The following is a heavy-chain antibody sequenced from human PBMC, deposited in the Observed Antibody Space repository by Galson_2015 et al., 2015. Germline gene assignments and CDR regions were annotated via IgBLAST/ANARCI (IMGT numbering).Heavy chain of an antibody. CDR2: IYPGDSDT. CDR1: GYSFTSYW. J-gene: IGHJ1*01. V-gene: IGHV5-51*03. CDR3: ARRGGEWELGEYFQH. Sequence: QSGAEVKKPGESLKISCKGSGYSFTSYWIGWVRQMPGKGLEWMGLIYPGDSDTRYSPSFQGQVTISADKSISTAYLQWSSLKASDTAMYYCARRGGEWELGEYFQHWGQGTLVTVSS. D-gene: IGHD1-26*01.